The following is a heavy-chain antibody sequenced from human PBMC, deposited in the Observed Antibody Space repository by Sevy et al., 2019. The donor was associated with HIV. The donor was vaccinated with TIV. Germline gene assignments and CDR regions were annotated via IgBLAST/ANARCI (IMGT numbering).Heavy chain of an antibody. CDR3: ARLPRGRGP. D-gene: IGHD3-10*01. CDR2: ISSSSSYI. J-gene: IGHJ5*02. Sequence: GGSLRLSCAASGFTFSSYSMNWVRQAPGKGLGWVSSISSSSSYIYYADSVKGRFTISIDNAKNSLYLQMNSLRAEDTAVYYCARLPRGRGPWGQGTLVTVSS. CDR1: GFTFSSYS. V-gene: IGHV3-21*01.